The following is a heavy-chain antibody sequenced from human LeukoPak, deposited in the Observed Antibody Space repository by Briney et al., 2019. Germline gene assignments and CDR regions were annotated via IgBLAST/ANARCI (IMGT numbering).Heavy chain of an antibody. CDR1: GYTFTSYG. Sequence: GASVKVSCKASGYTFTSYGINWVRQATGQGLEWMAWMNPNSGYTGYAQKSQGRVTLTRDTSITTAFMELSSLRSEDTAVYYCARSLGEDLEAPSVWGQGTLVTVSS. CDR3: ARSLGEDLEAPSV. D-gene: IGHD5/OR15-5a*01. V-gene: IGHV1-8*03. CDR2: MNPNSGYT. J-gene: IGHJ4*02.